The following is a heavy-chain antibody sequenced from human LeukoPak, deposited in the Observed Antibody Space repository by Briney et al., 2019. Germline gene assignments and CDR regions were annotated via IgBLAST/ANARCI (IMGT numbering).Heavy chain of an antibody. V-gene: IGHV3-66*01. CDR3: AFGRYPFDY. D-gene: IGHD3-16*02. Sequence: GGSLRPSCAASGFTLSDYYMSWVRQAPGKGLEWVSLIHSGGTIYYTDSVKGRFTISRDNSKNTLYLQMNSLTIEDTAVYYCAFGRYPFDYWGQGTLVTVSS. CDR1: GFTLSDYY. J-gene: IGHJ4*02. CDR2: IHSGGTI.